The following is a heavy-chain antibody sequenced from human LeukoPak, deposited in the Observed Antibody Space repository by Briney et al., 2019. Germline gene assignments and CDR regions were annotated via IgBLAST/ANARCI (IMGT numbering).Heavy chain of an antibody. V-gene: IGHV5-51*01. CDR1: GYRFTTSW. Sequence: GESLKISCRGSGYRFTTSWIAWVRQMPGKGLECMGIIYPGDSDTRYSPSFQGQVTISADKSISTAYLQWSSLKASDTAMYYCARLFTQQLVGDYWGQGTLVTVSS. CDR3: ARLFTQQLVGDY. J-gene: IGHJ4*02. D-gene: IGHD6-13*01. CDR2: IYPGDSDT.